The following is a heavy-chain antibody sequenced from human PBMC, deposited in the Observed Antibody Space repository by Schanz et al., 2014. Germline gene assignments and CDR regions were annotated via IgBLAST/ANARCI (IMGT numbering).Heavy chain of an antibody. CDR1: GFTFSSYA. CDR2: ISGGGGTT. Sequence: EVQLLESGGGLVQPGGSLRLSCAASGFTFSSYAMSWVRQAPGKGLEWVSAISGGGGTTYYADSVKGRFTISRDSSKNTLYLQMNSLRPEDTAIYYCAKVRYSSGWRGDYFDEWGQGTLVTVAS. V-gene: IGHV3-23*01. CDR3: AKVRYSSGWRGDYFDE. J-gene: IGHJ4*02. D-gene: IGHD6-25*01.